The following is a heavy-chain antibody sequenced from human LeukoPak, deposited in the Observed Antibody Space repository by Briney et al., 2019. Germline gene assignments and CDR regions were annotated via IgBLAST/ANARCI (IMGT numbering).Heavy chain of an antibody. CDR3: ARGPPNWGYDY. Sequence: ASVKVSCKASGYTFTSYDFNWVRQATGQRPEWMGWMSPNSGDTGYAQKFQDRVTMTRNTSISTAYMELSSLRSDDTAVYYRARGPPNWGYDYWGPGTLVTVSS. J-gene: IGHJ4*02. V-gene: IGHV1-8*01. CDR2: MSPNSGDT. D-gene: IGHD7-27*01. CDR1: GYTFTSYD.